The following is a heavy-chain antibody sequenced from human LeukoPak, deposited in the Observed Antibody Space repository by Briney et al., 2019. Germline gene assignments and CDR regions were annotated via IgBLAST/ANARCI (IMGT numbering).Heavy chain of an antibody. CDR3: ARRIAVAGTYAFDI. CDR2: ISAYNGNT. D-gene: IGHD6-19*01. V-gene: IGHV1-18*01. J-gene: IGHJ3*02. CDR1: GGTFSSYA. Sequence: ASVKVSCTASGGTFSSYAISWVRQAPGQGLEWMGWISAYNGNTNYAQKLQGRVTMTTDTSTSTAYMELRSLRSDDTAVYYCARRIAVAGTYAFDIWGQGAMVTVSS.